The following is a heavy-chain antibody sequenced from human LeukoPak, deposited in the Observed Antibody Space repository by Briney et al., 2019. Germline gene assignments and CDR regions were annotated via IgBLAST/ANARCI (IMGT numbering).Heavy chain of an antibody. V-gene: IGHV3-7*01. J-gene: IGHJ5*02. D-gene: IGHD6-13*01. Sequence: GSLRLSCAASGFTFSSYWMNWVRQAPGKGLEWVANIKQDGTEKLYVDSVKGRFTISRDNAKNSLYLQMNSLRAEDTAVYYCARALRIAAAVSWFDPWGQGTLVTVSS. CDR2: IKQDGTEK. CDR3: ARALRIAAAVSWFDP. CDR1: GFTFSSYW.